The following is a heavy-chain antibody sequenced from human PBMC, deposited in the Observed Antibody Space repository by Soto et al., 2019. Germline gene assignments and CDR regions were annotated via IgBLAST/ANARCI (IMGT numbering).Heavy chain of an antibody. J-gene: IGHJ6*02. CDR3: AKDRCSAGADCFRMHV. CDR1: GFTFSNYA. Sequence: DVELLASGGGLVQPGGSLRLSCAASGFTFSNYAMSWVRQAPGKGLEWVSVISGSGITSYYADSVKGRFTISRDSPKNTLYLQMNSLTVEDTAVYFCAKDRCSAGADCFRMHVWGQGTTVTVSS. V-gene: IGHV3-23*01. CDR2: ISGSGITS. D-gene: IGHD2-8*02.